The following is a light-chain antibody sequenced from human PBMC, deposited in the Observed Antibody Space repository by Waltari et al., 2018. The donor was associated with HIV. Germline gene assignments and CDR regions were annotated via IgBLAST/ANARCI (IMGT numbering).Light chain of an antibody. CDR3: QSYDTSRQVV. J-gene: IGLJ3*02. CDR1: SGDIADTS. Sequence: NFLLTQPHSVSESPGKTVTISCTRSSGDIADTSLQWYQQRPGSAPNTVIYDNDRRPSGVPDRFSGSIDRSSNSASLTISGLQTEDEADYFCQSYDTSRQVVFGGGTRLTVL. V-gene: IGLV6-57*03. CDR2: DND.